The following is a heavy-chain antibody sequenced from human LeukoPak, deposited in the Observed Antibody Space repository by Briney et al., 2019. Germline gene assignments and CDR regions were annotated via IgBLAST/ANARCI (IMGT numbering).Heavy chain of an antibody. Sequence: GGSLRLSCAASGFTFSSYEMNWVRQAPGKGLDWVSYISSSGSTIYYADSVKGRFTISRDNAKNSLYLQMNSLRAEDTAVYYCARDRLPYYYDSSGLFDYWGQGTLVTVSS. CDR3: ARDRLPYYYDSSGLFDY. CDR1: GFTFSSYE. CDR2: ISSSGSTI. V-gene: IGHV3-48*03. D-gene: IGHD3-22*01. J-gene: IGHJ4*02.